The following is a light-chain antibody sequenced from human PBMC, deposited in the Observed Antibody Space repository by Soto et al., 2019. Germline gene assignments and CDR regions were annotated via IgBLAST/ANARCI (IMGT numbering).Light chain of an antibody. V-gene: IGLV2-14*01. J-gene: IGLJ2*01. CDR3: SSFSSSSTLVV. CDR1: SSDVGGYSY. Sequence: QSVLTQPASVSGSPGQSITISCTGTSSDVGGYSYVSWYQQHPGKAPKLMIYEVSNRPSGVSNRFSGYKSGNTASLTISGLQAEAEADYSCSSFSSSSTLVVFGGGPKVTVL. CDR2: EVS.